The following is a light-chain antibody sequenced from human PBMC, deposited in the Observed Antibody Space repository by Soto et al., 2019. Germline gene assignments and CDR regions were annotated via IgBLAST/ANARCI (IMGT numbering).Light chain of an antibody. V-gene: IGLV2-14*01. CDR2: EVN. Sequence: SVLTQPASVSGSPGQSITISCTGTSSDIGGYKYVSWYQHHPGKVPQLIIYEVNNRPSGVSNRFSGSKSGNTASLTISGLQAEDEAVYYCSSYSSGSTLGVFGGGTKLTVL. CDR1: SSDIGGYKY. J-gene: IGLJ3*02. CDR3: SSYSSGSTLGV.